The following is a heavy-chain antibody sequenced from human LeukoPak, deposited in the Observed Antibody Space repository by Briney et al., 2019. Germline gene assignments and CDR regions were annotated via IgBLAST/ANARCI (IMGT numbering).Heavy chain of an antibody. V-gene: IGHV4-61*02. CDR2: IYTSGST. Sequence: SQTLSLTCTVSGGSISCGSYYWSWIRQPAGKGLEWIGRIYTSGSTNYNPSLKSRVAISVDTSKNQFSLKLSAVTAADTAVYYCARRGGSPLGAFDIWGQGTMVTVSS. J-gene: IGHJ3*02. CDR1: GGSISCGSYY. D-gene: IGHD1-26*01. CDR3: ARRGGSPLGAFDI.